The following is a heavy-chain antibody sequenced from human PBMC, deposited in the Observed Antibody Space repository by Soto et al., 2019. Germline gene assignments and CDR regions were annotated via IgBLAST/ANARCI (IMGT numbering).Heavy chain of an antibody. V-gene: IGHV3-21*01. CDR2: ISSSSSYI. CDR3: ARDTGRYYYYYYMDV. J-gene: IGHJ6*03. CDR1: GFTFSSYS. Sequence: GGSLRLSCAAYGFTFSSYSMNWVRQAPGKGLEWVSSISSSSSYIYYADSVKGRFTISRDNAKNSLYLQMNSLRAEDTAVYYCARDTGRYYYYYYMDVWGKGTTVTVSS.